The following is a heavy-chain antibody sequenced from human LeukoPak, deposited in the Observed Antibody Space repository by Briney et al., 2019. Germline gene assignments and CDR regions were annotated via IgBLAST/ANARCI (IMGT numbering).Heavy chain of an antibody. CDR1: GFTFTSSA. CDR2: IVVGSGNT. CDR3: AAAIDYGDYLPPLGY. V-gene: IGHV1-58*01. Sequence: GGSVKVSCKASGFTFTSSAVQWVRQARGQRLEWIGWIVVGSGNTNYAQKFQERVTITRDMSTSTAYMELSSLRSEDTAVYYCAAAIDYGDYLPPLGYWGQGTLVTVSS. J-gene: IGHJ4*02. D-gene: IGHD4-17*01.